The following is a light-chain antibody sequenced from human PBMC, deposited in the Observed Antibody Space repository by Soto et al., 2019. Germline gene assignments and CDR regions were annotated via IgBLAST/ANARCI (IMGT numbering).Light chain of an antibody. CDR2: NNH. CDR1: SSNIGAGFD. CDR3: QSYDSSLTAPVV. J-gene: IGLJ2*01. V-gene: IGLV1-40*01. Sequence: QSVLTQPPSVSGAPGQRVTISCTGSSSNIGAGFDVHWYQQLPGTAPKLLIYNNHNRPSGVPDRFSGSKSGTSASLAITGLQAEDEADYFCQSYDSSLTAPVVFGGGTK.